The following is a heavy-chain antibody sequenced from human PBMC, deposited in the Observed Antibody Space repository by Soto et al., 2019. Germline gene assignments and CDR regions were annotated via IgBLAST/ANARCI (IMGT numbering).Heavy chain of an antibody. D-gene: IGHD2-21*01. CDR3: AKDRRGGEYPAFDL. V-gene: IGHV3-23*01. CDR1: GFTVSDYD. J-gene: IGHJ3*01. CDR2: IRGDGGAT. Sequence: EVQLLESGGGLVQPGGSLRLSCAASGFTVSDYDMGWVRQAPGKGLEWVSLIRGDGGATYHADSVEGRLTISRETSENTVYLQMNSLRAEDTALYYCAKDRRGGEYPAFDLWGQGTMVTVSS.